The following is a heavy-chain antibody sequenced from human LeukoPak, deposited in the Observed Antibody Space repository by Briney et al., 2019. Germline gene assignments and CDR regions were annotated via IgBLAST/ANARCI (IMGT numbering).Heavy chain of an antibody. D-gene: IGHD3-9*01. CDR1: GFTFSSYA. Sequence: GGSLRLSCAASGFTFSSYAMSWVRQAPGKGLEWVSAISGSGGSTYYADSVKGRFTISRDNSKSTLYLQMNSLRAEDTAVYYCAKVGYHDILTGCYFDYWGQGTLVTVSS. V-gene: IGHV3-23*01. CDR2: ISGSGGST. CDR3: AKVGYHDILTGCYFDY. J-gene: IGHJ4*02.